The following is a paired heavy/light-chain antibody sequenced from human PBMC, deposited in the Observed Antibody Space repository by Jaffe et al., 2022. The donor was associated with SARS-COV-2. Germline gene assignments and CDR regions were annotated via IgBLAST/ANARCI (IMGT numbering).Light chain of an antibody. CDR3: QHLNSLFT. CDR1: QGISSY. Sequence: DIQLTQSPSFLSASVGDRVTITCRASQGISSYLAWYQQKPGKAPKLLIYTASTLQSGVPSRFSGSGSGTEFTLTISSLQPEDFATYYCQHLNSLFTFGPGTKLDVK. CDR2: TAS. J-gene: IGKJ3*01. V-gene: IGKV1-9*01.
Heavy chain of an antibody. Sequence: QVQLQESGPGLVKPSETLSLTCGVSGGSISRYYWSWIRQPPGKGLEYIGYIYYTGSTNYNPSLKSRVTMSVDTSKNQFTLNLNSVIAADTAVYYCARGKAPLDYYALGVWGQGTTVTVSS. CDR2: IYYTGST. D-gene: IGHD1-1*01. CDR1: GGSISRYY. V-gene: IGHV4-59*01. CDR3: ARGKAPLDYYALGV. J-gene: IGHJ6*02.